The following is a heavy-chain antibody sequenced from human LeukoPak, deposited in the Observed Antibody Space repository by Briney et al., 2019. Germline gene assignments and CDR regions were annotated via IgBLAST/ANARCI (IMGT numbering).Heavy chain of an antibody. V-gene: IGHV1-8*01. D-gene: IGHD3-22*01. Sequence: ASVKVSCKASGYTFTSYDINWERQATGQGLEWMGWMNPNSGNTGYAQKFQGRVTMTRNTSISTAYMELSSLRSEDTAVYYCARGQKGRRVNTLYYFDYWGQGTLVTVSS. CDR2: MNPNSGNT. CDR1: GYTFTSYD. J-gene: IGHJ4*02. CDR3: ARGQKGRRVNTLYYFDY.